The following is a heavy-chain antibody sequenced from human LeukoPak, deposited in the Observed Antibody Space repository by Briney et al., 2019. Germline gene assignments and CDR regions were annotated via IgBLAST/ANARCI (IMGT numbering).Heavy chain of an antibody. CDR3: ARGYYDFWSGYYFDY. CDR2: IKQDGSEK. Sequence: GGSLRLSCAASGFTFSSYWMSWVRQAPGKVLEWVANIKQDGSEKYYVDSVKGRFTISRDNAKNSLYLQMNSLRAGDTAVYYCARGYYDFWSGYYFDYWGQGTLVTVSS. CDR1: GFTFSSYW. D-gene: IGHD3-3*01. V-gene: IGHV3-7*01. J-gene: IGHJ4*02.